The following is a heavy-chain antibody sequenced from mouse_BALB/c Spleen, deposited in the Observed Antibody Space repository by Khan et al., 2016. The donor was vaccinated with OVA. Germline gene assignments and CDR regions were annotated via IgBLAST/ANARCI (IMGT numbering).Heavy chain of an antibody. CDR2: FYPNSGGS. J-gene: IGHJ3*01. CDR3: VRSGYGSFAF. V-gene: IGHV1S29*02. Sequence: VRLQQSGPEVVKPGASVKISCKASGYTFTDYNMDWVKQRHGKSLEWIGYFYPNSGGSGYNKKFKTKATLTVDISSSTAYMDLRSLTSEDSAVYYCVRSGYGSFAFWGQGTLVTVSA. CDR1: GYTFTDYN. D-gene: IGHD1-2*01.